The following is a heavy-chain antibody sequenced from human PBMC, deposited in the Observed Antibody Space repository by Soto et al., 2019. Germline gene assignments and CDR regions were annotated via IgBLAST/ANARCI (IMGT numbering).Heavy chain of an antibody. CDR3: ARARGGLGKYYFDY. J-gene: IGHJ4*02. D-gene: IGHD7-27*01. CDR2: INPNSGGT. V-gene: IGHV1-2*04. CDR1: GYTFTDYY. Sequence: ASVKVSCKASGYTFTDYYMHWVRQAPGQGLEWMGWINPNSGGTNYAQKFQGWVTMTRDTSISTAYMELSRLRSDDTAVYYCARARGGLGKYYFDYWGQGTLVTVSS.